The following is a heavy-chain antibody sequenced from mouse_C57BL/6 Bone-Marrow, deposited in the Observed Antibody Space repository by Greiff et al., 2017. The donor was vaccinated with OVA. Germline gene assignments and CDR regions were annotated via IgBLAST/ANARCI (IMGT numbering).Heavy chain of an antibody. V-gene: IGHV1-64*01. D-gene: IGHD1-1*01. CDR1: GYTFTSYW. CDR2: IHPNSGST. CDR3: ASPYYYGSLWYFDV. Sequence: QVHVKQPGAELVKPGASVKLSCKASGYTFTSYWMHWVKQRPGQGLEWIGMIHPNSGSTNYNEKFKSKATLTVDKSSSTAYMQLSSLTSEDSAVYYCASPYYYGSLWYFDVWGTGTTVTVSS. J-gene: IGHJ1*03.